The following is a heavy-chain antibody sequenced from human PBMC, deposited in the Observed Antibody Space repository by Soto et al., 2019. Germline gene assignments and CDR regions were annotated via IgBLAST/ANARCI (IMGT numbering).Heavy chain of an antibody. CDR3: ARAPEILDF. J-gene: IGHJ4*03. Sequence: QVQLVQSGAEVKKPGASVKVSCKASGYTFTSYGISWVRQAPGQGLEWMGWISAYNGNTNYAKKLQGRVTMTTDTYTSTAYMELRSVGSDDTAMAYCARAPEILDFWGQGTMVTVSS. CDR1: GYTFTSYG. CDR2: ISAYNGNT. V-gene: IGHV1-18*01.